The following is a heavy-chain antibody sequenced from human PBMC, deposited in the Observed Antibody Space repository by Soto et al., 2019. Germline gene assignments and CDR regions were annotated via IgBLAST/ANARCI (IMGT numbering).Heavy chain of an antibody. Sequence: SETLSLTCTVSGGSISSSSYYWGWIRQPPGKGLEWIGSIYYSGSTYYNPSLKSRVTISVDTSKNQFSLKLSSVTAADTAVYYCARQENTNDYGDYVGWFDPWGQGTLVTVSS. CDR3: ARQENTNDYGDYVGWFDP. J-gene: IGHJ5*02. CDR1: GGSISSSSYY. V-gene: IGHV4-39*01. D-gene: IGHD4-17*01. CDR2: IYYSGST.